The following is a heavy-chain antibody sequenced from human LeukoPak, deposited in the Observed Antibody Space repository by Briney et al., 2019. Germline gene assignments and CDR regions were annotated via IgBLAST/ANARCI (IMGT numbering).Heavy chain of an antibody. CDR1: GGSFSGYY. CDR3: ARASSFPAAQSWDYYYYYYMDV. D-gene: IGHD2-2*01. V-gene: IGHV4-34*01. CDR2: INHSGST. Sequence: PSETLSLTCAVYGGSFSGYYWSWIRQPPGKGLEWIGEINHSGSTNYNPSLKSRATISVDTSKNQFSLKLSSVTAADTAVYYCARASSFPAAQSWDYYYYYYMDVWGKGTTVTVSS. J-gene: IGHJ6*03.